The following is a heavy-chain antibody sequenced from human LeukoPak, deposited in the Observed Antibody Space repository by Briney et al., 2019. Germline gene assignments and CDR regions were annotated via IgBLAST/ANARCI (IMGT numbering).Heavy chain of an antibody. CDR2: IYYSGST. V-gene: IGHV4-31*03. J-gene: IGHJ4*02. CDR3: AREIAAAGKSFPDY. Sequence: SETLSLTCTVSGGSISSGGYYWSWIRQHPGKGLAWIGYIYYSGSTYYNPSLKSRVTISVDTSKNQFSLKLSSVTAADTAVYYCAREIAAAGKSFPDYWGQGTLVTVSS. D-gene: IGHD6-13*01. CDR1: GGSISSGGYY.